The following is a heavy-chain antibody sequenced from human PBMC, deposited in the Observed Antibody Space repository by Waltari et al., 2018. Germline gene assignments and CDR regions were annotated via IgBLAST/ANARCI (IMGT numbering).Heavy chain of an antibody. D-gene: IGHD6-13*01. J-gene: IGHJ4*02. V-gene: IGHV4-4*02. CDR3: ASGAAAGKEDFDY. Sequence: QVQLQESGPGLVKPSGTLSLTCAVSGGSISSSNWWSWVRQPPGKGLEWMGEIYHIGSHTYHPSLKSRFTISVDKSKTQFSLKLSSVTAADTAVYYCASGAAAGKEDFDYWGQGTLVTVSS. CDR2: IYHIGSH. CDR1: GGSISSSNW.